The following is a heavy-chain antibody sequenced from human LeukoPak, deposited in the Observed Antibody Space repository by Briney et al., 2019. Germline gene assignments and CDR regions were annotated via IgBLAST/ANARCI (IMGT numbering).Heavy chain of an antibody. CDR1: GYSFTNNY. CDR3: ARDQEGFDY. J-gene: IGHJ4*02. Sequence: ASVKVSCKASGYSFTNNYIHWVRQAPRQGLEWMGMICPRDGSTSYAQRFQDRVTVTRDTSTSTVHMELSGLRAEDTALYYCARDQEGFDYWGQGTLVTVSS. CDR2: ICPRDGST. V-gene: IGHV1-46*01.